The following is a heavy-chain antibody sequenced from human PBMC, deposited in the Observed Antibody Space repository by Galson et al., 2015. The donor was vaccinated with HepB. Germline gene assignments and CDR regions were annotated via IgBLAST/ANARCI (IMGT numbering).Heavy chain of an antibody. D-gene: IGHD3-22*01. J-gene: IGHJ3*02. V-gene: IGHV3-21*01. CDR2: ISSSSSYI. CDR1: GFTFSSYS. Sequence: SLRLSCAASGFTFSSYSMNWVRQAPGKGLEWVSSISSSSSYIYYADSVKGRFTISRDNAKNSLYLQMNSLRAEDTAVYYCARVGGFYDSSGYYSPRATAPGAFDIWGQGTMVTVSS. CDR3: ARVGGFYDSSGYYSPRATAPGAFDI.